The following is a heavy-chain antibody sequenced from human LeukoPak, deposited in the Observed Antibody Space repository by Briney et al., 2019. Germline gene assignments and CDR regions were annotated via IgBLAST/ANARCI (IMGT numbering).Heavy chain of an antibody. CDR2: FDPEDGET. J-gene: IGHJ4*02. Sequence: ASVKVSCKVFGYTLTELSMHWVRQAPGKGLEWMGGFDPEDGETIYAQKFQGRVTMTEDTSTDTAYMELSSLRSEDTAVYYCATAPPRLRYHLDYWGQGTLVTVSS. D-gene: IGHD3-9*01. V-gene: IGHV1-24*01. CDR3: ATAPPRLRYHLDY. CDR1: GYTLTELS.